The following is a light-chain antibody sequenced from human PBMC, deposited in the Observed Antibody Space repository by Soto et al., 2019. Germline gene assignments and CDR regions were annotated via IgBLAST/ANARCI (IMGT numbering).Light chain of an antibody. CDR3: QQYNVWPPL. CDR1: QSVSSN. J-gene: IGKJ5*01. Sequence: EIVTTQSPATLSVSPGEGVTLSCGASQSVSSNLAWYQQKPGQAPRLLIYGASTRATGIPARFSGSGSGTEFTLTISSLQSEDFAVYYCQQYNVWPPLFGQGTRLEIK. CDR2: GAS. V-gene: IGKV3-15*01.